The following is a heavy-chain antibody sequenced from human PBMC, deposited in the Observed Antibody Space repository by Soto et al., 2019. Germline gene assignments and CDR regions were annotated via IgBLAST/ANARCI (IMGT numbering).Heavy chain of an antibody. J-gene: IGHJ4*02. Sequence: EVQLLESGGGLVQPGGSLRRSCAASGFTFSSYAMSWVRQAPGKGLEWVSAISGSGGSTYYADSVKGRFTISRDNSKNTLYLQMNRLRAEDTAVYYCAKASGWFGEFDYWGQGTLVTVSS. D-gene: IGHD3-10*01. CDR1: GFTFSSYA. CDR3: AKASGWFGEFDY. CDR2: ISGSGGST. V-gene: IGHV3-23*01.